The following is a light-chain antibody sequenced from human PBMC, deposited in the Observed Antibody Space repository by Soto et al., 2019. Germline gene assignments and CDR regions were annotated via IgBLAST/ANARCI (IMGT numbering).Light chain of an antibody. CDR1: QSVSNY. V-gene: IGKV3-11*01. Sequence: EIVLTQSPATLSLSPGERATLSCRTSQSVSNYLAWYQQKPGQAPRLLVYDASNRATGIPARFSGSGSGTDFTLTISSLEPEDFALYYCQQRSNWPPKVTFGQGTRLEIK. CDR3: QQRSNWPPKVT. J-gene: IGKJ5*01. CDR2: DAS.